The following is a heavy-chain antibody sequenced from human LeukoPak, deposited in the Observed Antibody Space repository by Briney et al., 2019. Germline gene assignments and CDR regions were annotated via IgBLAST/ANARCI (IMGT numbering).Heavy chain of an antibody. CDR3: ARSPGGKLRGVTAYGGHFDY. Sequence: PSETLSLTCAVYGGSFSGYYWSWIRQPPGKGLEWIGEINHSGSTNYNPSLKSRVTISVDTSKNQFSLKLSSVTAADTAVYYCARSPGGKLRGVTAYGGHFDYWGQGTLVTVSS. J-gene: IGHJ4*02. V-gene: IGHV4-34*01. CDR2: INHSGST. D-gene: IGHD3-10*01. CDR1: GGSFSGYY.